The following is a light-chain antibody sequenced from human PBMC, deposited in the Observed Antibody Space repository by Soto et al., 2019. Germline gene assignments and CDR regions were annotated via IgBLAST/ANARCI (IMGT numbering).Light chain of an antibody. CDR1: SSDVGGYIY. CDR2: DVS. CDR3: ASYTTSSTYV. V-gene: IGLV2-14*01. Sequence: QSVLAQPASVSGSPGQSIAISCTGTSSDVGGYIYVSWYQQQPGKAPKLVISDVSNRPSGVSDRFSGSKSGNTASLTISGLQTEDEADYYCASYTTSSTYVFGTGTRVTV. J-gene: IGLJ1*01.